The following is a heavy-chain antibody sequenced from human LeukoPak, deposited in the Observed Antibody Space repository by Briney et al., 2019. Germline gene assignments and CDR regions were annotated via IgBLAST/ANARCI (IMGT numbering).Heavy chain of an antibody. CDR1: GGSISSYY. Sequence: PSETLSLTCTVSGGSISSYYWSWIRQPPGKGLEWIGYIYYSGSTNYNPSLKSRVTISVDTSKNQFSLKLSSVTAAGTAVYYCARDLWFGGQGWFDPWGQGTLVTVSS. J-gene: IGHJ5*02. CDR2: IYYSGST. CDR3: ARDLWFGGQGWFDP. V-gene: IGHV4-59*01. D-gene: IGHD3-10*01.